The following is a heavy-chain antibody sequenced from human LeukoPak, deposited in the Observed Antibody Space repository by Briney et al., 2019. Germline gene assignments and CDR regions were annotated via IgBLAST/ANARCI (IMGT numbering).Heavy chain of an antibody. D-gene: IGHD1-26*01. CDR2: ISGSGGST. CDR1: GFTFSSYA. CDR3: VKSGGVGSYYFDY. Sequence: GGSLRLSCAASGFTFSSYAMSWVRQAPGKGLEWVSAISGSGGSTYYADSVKGRFTISRDNSKNTLYLQMNSLRAEDTAVYYCVKSGGVGSYYFDYWGQGTLVTVYS. J-gene: IGHJ4*02. V-gene: IGHV3-23*01.